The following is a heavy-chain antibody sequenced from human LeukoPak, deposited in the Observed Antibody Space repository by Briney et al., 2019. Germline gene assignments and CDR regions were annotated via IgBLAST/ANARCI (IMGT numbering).Heavy chain of an antibody. J-gene: IGHJ6*02. CDR2: IYYSGST. CDR3: ARILRDYYYYGMDV. Sequence: PSETLSLTCTVSGGSISSYYWSWIRQPPGKGLERIGYIYYSGSTNYNPSLKSRVTISVDTSKNQFSLKLSSVTAADTAVYYCARILRDYYYYGMDVWGQGTTVTVSS. CDR1: GGSISSYY. D-gene: IGHD3-3*01. V-gene: IGHV4-59*08.